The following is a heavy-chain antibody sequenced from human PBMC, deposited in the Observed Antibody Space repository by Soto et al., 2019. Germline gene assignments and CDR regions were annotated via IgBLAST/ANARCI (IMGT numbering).Heavy chain of an antibody. CDR1: GFTFSSYA. CDR2: ISGSGGST. Sequence: EVQLLESGGGLVQPGGSLRLSCAASGFTFSSYAMSWVRQAPGKGLEWVSAISGSGGSTYYADSVKGRFTISRDNSKNTLYLQMNSLRAEDTAVYYCAKDRYGAAALPAEYFQHWGQGTLVTVSS. V-gene: IGHV3-23*01. J-gene: IGHJ1*01. CDR3: AKDRYGAAALPAEYFQH. D-gene: IGHD6-13*01.